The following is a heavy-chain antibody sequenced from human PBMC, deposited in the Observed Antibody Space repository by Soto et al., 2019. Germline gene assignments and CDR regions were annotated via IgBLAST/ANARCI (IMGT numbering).Heavy chain of an antibody. V-gene: IGHV5-10-1*01. CDR3: ASKLAESTHYYYYYGMDV. Sequence: GASLKISCKGSGYSFTSYWISWVRQMPGKGLEWMGRIDPSDSYTNYSPSFQGHVTISADKSISTAYLQWSSLKASDTAMYYWASKLAESTHYYYYYGMDVWGQGTTVTVSS. CDR1: GYSFTSYW. D-gene: IGHD1-26*01. CDR2: IDPSDSYT. J-gene: IGHJ6*02.